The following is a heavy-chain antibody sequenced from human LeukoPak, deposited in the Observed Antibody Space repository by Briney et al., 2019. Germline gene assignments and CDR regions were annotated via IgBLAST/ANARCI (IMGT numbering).Heavy chain of an antibody. CDR2: IYHSGST. Sequence: PSETLSLTCTVSGYSISSGYYWGWIRQPPGKGLEWIGSIYHSGSTYYNPSLKSRVTILVDTSKNQFSLKLSSVTAADTAVYYCARVEEGYGSGRRENYYYYYMDVWGKGTTVTISS. J-gene: IGHJ6*03. V-gene: IGHV4-38-2*02. CDR3: ARVEEGYGSGRRENYYYYYMDV. D-gene: IGHD3-10*01. CDR1: GYSISSGYY.